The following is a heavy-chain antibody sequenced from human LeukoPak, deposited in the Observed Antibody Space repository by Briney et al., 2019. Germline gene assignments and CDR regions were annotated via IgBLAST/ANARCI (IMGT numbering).Heavy chain of an antibody. D-gene: IGHD3-16*02. CDR1: GGSISSSSYY. CDR3: ARRSYPRKYYFDY. J-gene: IGHJ4*02. CDR2: IYYSGST. V-gene: IGHV4-39*07. Sequence: SETLSLTCTVSGGSISSSSYYWGWIRQPPGKGLEWIGSIYYSGSTYYNPSLKSRVTISVDTSKNQFSLKLSSVTAADTAVYYCARRSYPRKYYFDYWGQGTLVTVSS.